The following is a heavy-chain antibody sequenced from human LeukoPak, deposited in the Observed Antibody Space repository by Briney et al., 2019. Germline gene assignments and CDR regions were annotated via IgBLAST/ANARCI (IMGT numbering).Heavy chain of an antibody. CDR2: INSDASTI. J-gene: IGHJ4*02. Sequence: GGSLRLSCAASGLTFSSHWMHWVRQVPGKGLVWVSRINSDASTINYADSVKGRLTISRDNAKNTLYLQMNNLRAEDTAVYYCAREDCTIGAVCSSLLDHWGRGTLVTVSS. V-gene: IGHV3-74*01. CDR3: AREDCTIGAVCSSLLDH. D-gene: IGHD2-8*01. CDR1: GLTFSSHW.